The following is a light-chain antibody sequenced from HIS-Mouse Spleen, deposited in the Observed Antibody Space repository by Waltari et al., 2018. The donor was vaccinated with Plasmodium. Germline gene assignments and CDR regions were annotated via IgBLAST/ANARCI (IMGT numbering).Light chain of an antibody. CDR3: QQSYSTPPT. CDR2: AAS. V-gene: IGKV1-39*01. J-gene: IGKJ4*01. Sequence: DIQMTQSPSSLSASVGDRVTITCRASQSMSSYLNWYQQKPGKAPKLLIYAASSLQSGVPSRFSGSGSGTDVTLTISSLQPEDFATYYCQQSYSTPPTFGGGTKVEIK. CDR1: QSMSSY.